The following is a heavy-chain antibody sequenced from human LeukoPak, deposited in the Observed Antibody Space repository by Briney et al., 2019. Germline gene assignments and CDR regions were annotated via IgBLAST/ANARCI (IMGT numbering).Heavy chain of an antibody. J-gene: IGHJ3*02. CDR3: ARGGGYSYGYHAFDI. CDR1: GFTVSSNY. Sequence: GGSLRLSCAASGFTVSSNYMSWVRQAPGKGLEWVSVIYSGGSTYYADSVKGRFTISRDNSKNTLYLQMNSLRAEDTAVYYCARGGGYSYGYHAFDIWGQGTMVTVSS. CDR2: IYSGGST. V-gene: IGHV3-66*01. D-gene: IGHD5-18*01.